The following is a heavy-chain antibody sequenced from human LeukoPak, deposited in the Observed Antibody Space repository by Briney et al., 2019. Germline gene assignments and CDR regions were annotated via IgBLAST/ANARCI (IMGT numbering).Heavy chain of an antibody. Sequence: PSETLSLTCTVSGGSISSSSYYWGWIRQPPGKGLEWIGSIFYSGSTYYNPSLKSRVTVSLDTSKNQFSLKLSSVTAADTAVYYCALLLNSYANDYWGQGTLVTVSS. CDR2: IFYSGST. CDR3: ALLLNSYANDY. CDR1: GGSISSSSYY. V-gene: IGHV4-39*07. D-gene: IGHD5-18*01. J-gene: IGHJ4*02.